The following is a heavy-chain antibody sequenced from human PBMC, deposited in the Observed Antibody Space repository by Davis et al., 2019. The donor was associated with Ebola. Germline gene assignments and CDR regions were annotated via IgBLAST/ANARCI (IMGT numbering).Heavy chain of an antibody. J-gene: IGHJ5*02. Sequence: PSETLSLTCTVSGGSISSYYWSWIRQPPGKGLEWIGSIYYSGSTYYNPSLKSRVTISVDTSKNQFSLKLSSVAAADTAVYYCARRGRAVAGTGRKRSPFGWFDPWGQGTLVTVSS. V-gene: IGHV4-59*05. CDR1: GGSISSYY. CDR3: ARRGRAVAGTGRKRSPFGWFDP. CDR2: IYYSGST. D-gene: IGHD6-19*01.